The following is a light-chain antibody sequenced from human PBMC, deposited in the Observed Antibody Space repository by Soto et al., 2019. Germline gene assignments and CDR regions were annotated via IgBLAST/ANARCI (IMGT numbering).Light chain of an antibody. CDR3: QQDYNLPIT. J-gene: IGKJ5*01. Sequence: EVVLTQSPATLSLSPGEGATLSCRVSQSISSSHLSWYQQRPGQAPRLLIYGASTRPPGIPARFSGSGRGSGTDFTLTISSLQPEDFAVYYCQQDYNLPITFGQGTRLEIK. CDR2: GAS. CDR1: QSISSSH. V-gene: IGKV3D-7*01.